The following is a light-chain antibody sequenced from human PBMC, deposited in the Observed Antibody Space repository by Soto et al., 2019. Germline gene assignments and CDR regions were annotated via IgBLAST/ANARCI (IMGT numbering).Light chain of an antibody. CDR3: QQLNSYLPIT. Sequence: IRLTQSPSSLSASVGDRVTITCRASQGISSSLAWYQQKPGKAPKLLIYAASTLQSGVPSRFSGSGSGTDFTLTISSLQPEDFATYYCQQLNSYLPITFGQGTQLEIK. V-gene: IGKV1-9*01. J-gene: IGKJ5*01. CDR2: AAS. CDR1: QGISSS.